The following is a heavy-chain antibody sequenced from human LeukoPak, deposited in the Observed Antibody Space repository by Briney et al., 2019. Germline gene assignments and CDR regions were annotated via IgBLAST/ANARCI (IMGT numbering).Heavy chain of an antibody. CDR2: ISPNSGGT. CDR1: GYTFTAYY. V-gene: IGHV1-2*02. J-gene: IGHJ4*02. Sequence: ASVKVSCKASGYTFTAYYIHWVRQAPGQGLEWMGWISPNSGGTNYAPKFQGRVTMTRDTSISTAYMELSRLRSDDTAVYYCSTHYDSSGGTEDYWGQGTLVTVSS. CDR3: STHYDSSGGTEDY. D-gene: IGHD3-22*01.